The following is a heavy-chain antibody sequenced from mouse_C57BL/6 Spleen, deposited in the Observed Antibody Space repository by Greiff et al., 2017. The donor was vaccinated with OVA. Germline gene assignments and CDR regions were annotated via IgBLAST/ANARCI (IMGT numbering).Heavy chain of an antibody. CDR3: AKEGNYVRYFDV. V-gene: IGHV1-80*01. D-gene: IGHD2-1*01. CDR1: GYAFSSYW. J-gene: IGHJ1*03. Sequence: VKLMESGAELVKPGASVKISCKASGYAFSSYWMNWVKQRPGKGLEWIGQIYPGDGDTNYNGKFKGKATLTADKSSSTAYMQLSSLTSEDSAVYFCAKEGNYVRYFDVWGTGTTVTVSS. CDR2: IYPGDGDT.